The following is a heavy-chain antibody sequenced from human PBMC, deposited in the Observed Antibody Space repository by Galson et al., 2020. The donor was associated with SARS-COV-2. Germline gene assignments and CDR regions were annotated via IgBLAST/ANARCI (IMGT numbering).Heavy chain of an antibody. CDR1: GYTLTELS. CDR3: ATARIVGATNWFYT. J-gene: IGHJ5*01. CDR2: FDPEDGET. D-gene: IGHD1-26*01. Sequence: ASVKVSCKVSGYTLTELSMHWVRQAPGKGLEWMGGFDPEDGETIYAQKFQGRVTMTEDTSTDTAYMELSSLRSEDTAVYYCATARIVGATNWFYTWGDVSLVTVSS. V-gene: IGHV1-24*01.